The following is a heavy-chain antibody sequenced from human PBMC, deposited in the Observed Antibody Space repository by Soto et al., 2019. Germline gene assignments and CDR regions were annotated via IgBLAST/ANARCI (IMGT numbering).Heavy chain of an antibody. CDR1: GFTFSSYA. D-gene: IGHD6-6*01. CDR2: ISGSGGST. CDR3: TRVAGSSLDY. V-gene: IGHV3-23*01. J-gene: IGHJ4*02. Sequence: EVQLLESGGGLVQPGGSLRLSCAASGFTFSSYAMSWVRQAPGKGLEWVSAISGSGGSTYYADSVKGRFTISRDNAKNSLFLQMNSLRAEDTAVYYCTRVAGSSLDYWGQGTLVTVSS.